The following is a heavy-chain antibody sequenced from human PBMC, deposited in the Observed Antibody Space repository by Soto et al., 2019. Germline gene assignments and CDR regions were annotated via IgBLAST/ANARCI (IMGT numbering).Heavy chain of an antibody. CDR1: GFSLDDYA. J-gene: IGHJ4*02. V-gene: IGHV3-9*01. D-gene: IGHD3-16*01. Sequence: PGGSLRLSCKVSGFSLDDYAMHWVRQAPGKGLEWVSGISGNGEDLDYAAPVRGRFAISRERAGNSLFLQMNSLRVEDSAFYYCAQGGGVRLGGPDFQEMQFESWGQGALVTVSS. CDR2: ISGNGEDL. CDR3: AQGGGVRLGGPDFQEMQFES.